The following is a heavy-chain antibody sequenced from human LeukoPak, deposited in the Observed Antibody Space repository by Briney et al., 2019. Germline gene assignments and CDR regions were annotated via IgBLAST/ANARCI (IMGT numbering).Heavy chain of an antibody. J-gene: IGHJ5*02. CDR3: ARDKAIHYYGSGSYHWFDP. CDR1: GYTFTSYG. Sequence: ASVKVSCKASGYTFTSYGISWVRQAPGQGLEWMGWISAYNGNTNYAQKLQGRVTMTTDTSTSTAYMELRSLRSDDTAVYYCARDKAIHYYGSGSYHWFDPWGQGTLATVSS. V-gene: IGHV1-18*01. D-gene: IGHD3-10*01. CDR2: ISAYNGNT.